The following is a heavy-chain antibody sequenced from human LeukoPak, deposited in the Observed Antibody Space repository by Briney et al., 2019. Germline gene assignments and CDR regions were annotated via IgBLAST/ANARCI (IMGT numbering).Heavy chain of an antibody. Sequence: GGSLRLSCAASGFTVSSNYMSWVRQAPGKGLEWVSIIYSGDNTYYADSVKGRFTISRDNSKNTLYLQMHSLRAEDTAVYYCASYDSGWSPLYGMDVWGQGTTVTVSS. CDR2: IYSGDNT. D-gene: IGHD6-19*01. CDR1: GFTVSSNY. CDR3: ASYDSGWSPLYGMDV. V-gene: IGHV3-53*01. J-gene: IGHJ6*02.